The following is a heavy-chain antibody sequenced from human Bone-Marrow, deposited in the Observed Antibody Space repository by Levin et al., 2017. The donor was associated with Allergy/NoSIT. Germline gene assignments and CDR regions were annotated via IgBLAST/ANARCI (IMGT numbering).Heavy chain of an antibody. Sequence: GESLKISCAASGFTFNTYGMHWVRQAPGRGLEWVAVIWYDGSNEIYADSVKGRFTVSRDNSNNTLYLQMNSLRAEDTAMYYCARAQTSSSGWYWGFDYWGQGTRVTASS. CDR1: GFTFNTYG. J-gene: IGHJ4*02. CDR2: IWYDGSNE. D-gene: IGHD6-19*01. CDR3: ARAQTSSSGWYWGFDY. V-gene: IGHV3-33*01.